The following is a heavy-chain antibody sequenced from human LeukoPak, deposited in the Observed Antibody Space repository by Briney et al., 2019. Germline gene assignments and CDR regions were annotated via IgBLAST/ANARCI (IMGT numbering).Heavy chain of an antibody. Sequence: SETLSLTCTISGGSTTGYFWSWIRQPPGKGLEWIGYVFYSGGTLYNPSLESRVTISVDTSKTHFSLELTSVTAADTAVYYCARDKGIAVPEDYWGQGTLVTVSS. CDR3: ARDKGIAVPEDY. J-gene: IGHJ4*02. CDR2: VFYSGGT. V-gene: IGHV4-59*12. CDR1: GGSTTGYF. D-gene: IGHD6-19*01.